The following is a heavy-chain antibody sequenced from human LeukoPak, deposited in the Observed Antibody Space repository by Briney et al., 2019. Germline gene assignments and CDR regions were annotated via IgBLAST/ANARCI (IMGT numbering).Heavy chain of an antibody. CDR1: GFTFSSYW. CDR2: INSDGSST. D-gene: IGHD3-3*01. CDR3: VRALSGSEDF. Sequence: PGGSLRLSCAASGFTFSSYWMHWVRQAPGKGLVWVSRINSDGSSTSYADSVKGRFTVSRDNARNTLYLQMNSLRVEDTAVYYCVRALSGSEDFWGQGTLVTVSS. J-gene: IGHJ4*02. V-gene: IGHV3-74*01.